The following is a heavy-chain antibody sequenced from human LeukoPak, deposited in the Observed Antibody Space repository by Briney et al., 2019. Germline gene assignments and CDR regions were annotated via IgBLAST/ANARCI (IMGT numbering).Heavy chain of an antibody. D-gene: IGHD3-10*01. CDR1: GFTFSSYA. Sequence: GGSLRLSCAASGFTFSSYAMSWVRQAPGKGLEWVSAISGSGGSTYYADSVKGRFTISRDNAKNSLYLQMNSLRAEDTALYYCAKVTTMVRGSFDYWGQGTLVTVSS. CDR3: AKVTTMVRGSFDY. V-gene: IGHV3-23*01. CDR2: ISGSGGST. J-gene: IGHJ4*02.